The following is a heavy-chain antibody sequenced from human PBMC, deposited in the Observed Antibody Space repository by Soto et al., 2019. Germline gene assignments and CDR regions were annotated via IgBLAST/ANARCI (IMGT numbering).Heavy chain of an antibody. V-gene: IGHV5-51*01. CDR2: IYPGDSDT. CDR3: PRLPPFLWFGGLTPRSYDFNY. Sequence: PGESLKISCTGSGYSLSTYLISWVRQMPVKGLEWMGIIYPGDSDTRYSPSFQGQVTISADTSTKPAYLPWSSLKASDTAIYYCPRLPPFLWFGGLTPRSYDFNYAGPGTLV. CDR1: GYSLSTYL. J-gene: IGHJ4*02. D-gene: IGHD3-10*01.